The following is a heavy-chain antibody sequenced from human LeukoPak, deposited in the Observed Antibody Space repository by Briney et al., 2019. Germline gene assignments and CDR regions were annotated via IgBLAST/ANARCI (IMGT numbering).Heavy chain of an antibody. CDR1: GFTFSSYA. V-gene: IGHV3-30-3*01. CDR2: ISYDGSNK. J-gene: IGHJ6*02. CDR3: ARDETRYYGSGSSPPAYYYYYGMDV. Sequence: PGRSLRLSCAASGFTFSSYAMHWVRQAPGKGLEWVTVISYDGSNKYYADSVKGRFTISRDNSKNTLSLHMNSLRAEDTAVCYCARDETRYYGSGSSPPAYYYYYGMDVWGQGTTVTVSS. D-gene: IGHD3-10*01.